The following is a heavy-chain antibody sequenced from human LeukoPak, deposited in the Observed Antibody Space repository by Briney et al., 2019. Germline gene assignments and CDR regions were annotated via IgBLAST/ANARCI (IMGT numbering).Heavy chain of an antibody. Sequence: SETLSLTCAVYGGSFSGYYWSWIRQPPGKGLEWIGEINHSGSTNYNPSLKSRVTISVDTSKNQFSLRLSSVTAADTAVYYCARLRQELAFGLPSWYFDFWGRGTVVTVSS. CDR2: INHSGST. J-gene: IGHJ2*01. CDR3: ARLRQELAFGLPSWYFDF. CDR1: GGSFSGYY. D-gene: IGHD6-13*01. V-gene: IGHV4-34*01.